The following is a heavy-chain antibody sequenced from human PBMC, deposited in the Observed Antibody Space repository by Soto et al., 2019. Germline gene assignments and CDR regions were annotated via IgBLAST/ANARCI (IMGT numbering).Heavy chain of an antibody. J-gene: IGHJ4*02. D-gene: IGHD3-3*01. V-gene: IGHV4-34*01. Sequence: SETLSLTCAVYGGSFSCYYWSWIRQPPGKGLEWIGEINHSGSTNYNPSLKSRVTISVDTSKNQFSLKLSSVTAADTAVYYCARARAYYDFWSGPLAHFDYWGQGTLVTVSS. CDR2: INHSGST. CDR1: GGSFSCYY. CDR3: ARARAYYDFWSGPLAHFDY.